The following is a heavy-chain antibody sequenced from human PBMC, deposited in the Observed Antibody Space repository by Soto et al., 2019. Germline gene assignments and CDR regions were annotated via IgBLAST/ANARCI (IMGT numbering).Heavy chain of an antibody. Sequence: QVQLVESGGGVVQPGRSLRLSCAASGFTFSSYAMHWVRQAPGKGLEWVAVISYDGSNKYYADSVKGRFTISRDNSKNTRYLQMNTLRSEDTAVYYCARMTMGDGYNASFLDYWGQGTLVTVSS. V-gene: IGHV3-30-3*01. CDR3: ARMTMGDGYNASFLDY. CDR2: ISYDGSNK. J-gene: IGHJ4*02. D-gene: IGHD5-12*01. CDR1: GFTFSSYA.